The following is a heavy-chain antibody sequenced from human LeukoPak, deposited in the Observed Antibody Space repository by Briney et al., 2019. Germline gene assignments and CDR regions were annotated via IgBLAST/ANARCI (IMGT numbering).Heavy chain of an antibody. CDR2: IYYSGST. CDR3: ARRSSPYCSSTSCYEGVWFDP. V-gene: IGHV4-59*01. J-gene: IGHJ5*02. D-gene: IGHD2-2*01. CDR1: GGSISSYY. Sequence: PSETLSLTCTVSGGSISSYYWSWIRPPPRKGLEWIGYIYYSGSTNYNPSLKSRVTIPVDTSKNQFSLKLSSVTAADTAAYYCARRSSPYCSSTSCYEGVWFDPWGQGTLVTVSS.